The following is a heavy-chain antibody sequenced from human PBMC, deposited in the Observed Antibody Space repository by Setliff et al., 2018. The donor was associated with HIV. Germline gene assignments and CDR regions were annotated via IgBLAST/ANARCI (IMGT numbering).Heavy chain of an antibody. D-gene: IGHD6-13*01. CDR2: VYYSGST. CDR1: GASISSSSYY. J-gene: IGHJ6*03. CDR3: ARHKDPPGSRWIFYYYYMDL. V-gene: IGHV4-39*01. Sequence: SETLSLTCTVSGASISSSSYYWGWIRQPPGKGLEWIGSVYYSGSTSYNPSLSSRLTISVDTSKNQVSLRLSSVTAADTGVYYCARHKDPPGSRWIFYYYYMDLWGGGTTVTVSS.